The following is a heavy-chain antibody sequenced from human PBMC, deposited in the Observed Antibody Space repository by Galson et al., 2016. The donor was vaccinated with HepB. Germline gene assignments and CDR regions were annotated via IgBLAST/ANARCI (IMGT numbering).Heavy chain of an antibody. CDR2: INPNGGRT. Sequence: SVKVSCKASGYTFTRYYMHWVRQAPGQGLEWMGIINPNGGRTSYSQKFQGRVTMTRDTSTSTVYMELSSLRSEDTAVYYCARALSRDSSSWYGAEYFQHWGQGTLVTVSS. CDR1: GYTFTRYY. V-gene: IGHV1-46*01. D-gene: IGHD6-13*01. CDR3: ARALSRDSSSWYGAEYFQH. J-gene: IGHJ1*01.